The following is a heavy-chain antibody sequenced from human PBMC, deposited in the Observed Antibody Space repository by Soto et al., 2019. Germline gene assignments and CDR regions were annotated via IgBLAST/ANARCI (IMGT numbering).Heavy chain of an antibody. D-gene: IGHD6-13*01. V-gene: IGHV1-24*01. J-gene: IGHJ3*02. CDR3: ATVMYSSSWYRDAFDI. CDR1: GYTHTELS. CDR2: FDHEDGET. Sequence: GASEEVFCKVSGYTHTELSMHWVRQSPGKGLEWKGGFDHEDGETIYAQKFQGRVTMTEGKSTDRDYMERNSLRSEDTAVYYCATVMYSSSWYRDAFDIWGEGTMVTVSS.